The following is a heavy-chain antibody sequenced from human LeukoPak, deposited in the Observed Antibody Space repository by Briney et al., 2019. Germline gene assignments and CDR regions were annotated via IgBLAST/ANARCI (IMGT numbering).Heavy chain of an antibody. Sequence: PSETLSLTCAVYGGSFSGYYWSWIRQPPGKGLEWIGEINHSGSTNYNPSLKSRVTISVDTSKNQLSLKLSSVTAADTAVYYCARARGAVVGPYYFDYWGQGTLVTVSS. CDR1: GGSFSGYY. CDR2: INHSGST. V-gene: IGHV4-34*01. D-gene: IGHD6-19*01. J-gene: IGHJ4*02. CDR3: ARARGAVVGPYYFDY.